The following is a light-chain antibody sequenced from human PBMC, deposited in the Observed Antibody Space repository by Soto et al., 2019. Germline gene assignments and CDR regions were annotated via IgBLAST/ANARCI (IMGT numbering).Light chain of an antibody. CDR1: QSLLSSRNGRHT. V-gene: IGKV4-1*01. CDR2: WAS. J-gene: IGKJ4*01. CDR3: QQHLDFLVT. Sequence: DIVLTQSPEFLAVSLGERATIKCRSSQSLLSSRNGRHTLSWLQKKPGQPPRLLIYWASTRHSAVPDRFSGGASGTDFTLTISSLQPEDVAVYYCQQHLDFLVTFGGGTKVDIK.